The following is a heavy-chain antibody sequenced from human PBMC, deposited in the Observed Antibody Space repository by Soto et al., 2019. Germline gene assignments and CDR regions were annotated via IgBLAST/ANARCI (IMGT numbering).Heavy chain of an antibody. CDR2: ISAYNGNT. D-gene: IGHD3-10*01. J-gene: IGHJ4*02. CDR3: ARDDGSGSCNKH. V-gene: IGHV1-18*01. CDR1: GYTFTSYG. Sequence: QVQLVQSGAEVKKPGASVKVSCKASGYTFTSYGISWVRQAPGQGLEWMGWISAYNGNTNYAQKLQCRVTMTTDTSTSTAYIELRGLSSDDTAVYYCARDDGSGSCNKHLGQGTLVTVSS.